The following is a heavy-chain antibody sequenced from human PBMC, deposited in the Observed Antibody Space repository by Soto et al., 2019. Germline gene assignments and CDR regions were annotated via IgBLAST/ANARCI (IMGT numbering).Heavy chain of an antibody. Sequence: PGGSLRLSCAASGFTVSSNYMNWVRQAPGKGLEWVSLIYSDGSTYYADSVKGRFTISRDNSKNTLYLQMNSLRAEDTSVYYCARDGGGSGGYYYMDVWGKGTTVTVSS. CDR3: ARDGGGSGGYYYMDV. D-gene: IGHD2-15*01. J-gene: IGHJ6*03. V-gene: IGHV3-66*01. CDR1: GFTVSSNY. CDR2: IYSDGST.